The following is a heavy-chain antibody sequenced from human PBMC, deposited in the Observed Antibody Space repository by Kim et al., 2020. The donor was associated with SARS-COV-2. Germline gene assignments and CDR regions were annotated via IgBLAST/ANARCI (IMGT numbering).Heavy chain of an antibody. D-gene: IGHD2-15*01. Sequence: SETLSLTCTVSGGSISSSSYYWGWIRQPPGNGLEWIGSIYYSGSTYYNPSLKSRVTISVDTSKNQFSLKLSSVTAADTAVYYCARAGVVVVAATGDWFDPWGQGTLVTVSS. V-gene: IGHV4-39*01. CDR3: ARAGVVVVAATGDWFDP. CDR2: IYYSGST. CDR1: GGSISSSSYY. J-gene: IGHJ5*02.